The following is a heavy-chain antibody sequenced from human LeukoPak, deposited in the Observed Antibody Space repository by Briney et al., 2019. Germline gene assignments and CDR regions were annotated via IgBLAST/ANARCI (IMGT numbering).Heavy chain of an antibody. CDR2: INQEGSEK. CDR1: GFSFSTYS. V-gene: IGHV3-7*01. J-gene: IGHJ4*02. Sequence: GGSLRLSCVASGFSFSTYSFYWVRQAPGKGLEGVANINQEGSEKCYVDSVKGRFIISRDNAKNSLYLQMNSLRAEDTAVYYCARDVPRSGWALDSWGQGTLVTVSS. CDR3: ARDVPRSGWALDS. D-gene: IGHD6-19*01.